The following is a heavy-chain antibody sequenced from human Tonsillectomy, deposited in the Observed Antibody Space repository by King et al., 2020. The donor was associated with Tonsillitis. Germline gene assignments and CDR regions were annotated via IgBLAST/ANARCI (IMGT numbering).Heavy chain of an antibody. CDR2: ISGGGDDA. V-gene: IGHV3-23*04. D-gene: IGHD6-13*01. Sequence: VQLVESGGGLVQPGGSLTLSCAASGFTFSRYAVSWVRQAPGKGLEWVSSISGGGDDAHYADSVKGRFIISRDNSKNTLYLHMSSLSAGDTAVYYCAKDPWEQQVPYNWFDPWGQGTLVTVSS. CDR3: AKDPWEQQVPYNWFDP. CDR1: GFTFSRYA. J-gene: IGHJ5*02.